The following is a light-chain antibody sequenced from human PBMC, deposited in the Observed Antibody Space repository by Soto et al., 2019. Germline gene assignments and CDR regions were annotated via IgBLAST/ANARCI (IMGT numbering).Light chain of an antibody. CDR1: SSDVGGYNY. CDR3: SSYTSLSTHV. CDR2: DVS. J-gene: IGLJ1*01. Sequence: QSALTQPASVSGSPGQSITISCTGTSSDVGGYNYVSWYQQHPGKAPKLMIYDVSNRPSGVSNRFSGSKSGSTASLTISGLQDEDEADYYCSSYTSLSTHVFGTGTKVTVL. V-gene: IGLV2-14*01.